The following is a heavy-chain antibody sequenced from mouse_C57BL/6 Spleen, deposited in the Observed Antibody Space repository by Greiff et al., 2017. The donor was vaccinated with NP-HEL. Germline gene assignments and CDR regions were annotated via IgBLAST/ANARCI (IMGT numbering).Heavy chain of an antibody. CDR2: IDTENGGS. J-gene: IGHJ3*01. Sequence: EVMLVESGAELVRPGASVKLSCTASGFTFTDDYMHWVKQRPEQGLEWIGWIDTENGGSEYDSKLQGKATITADTSSNTAYLHLSSLTSEDTAVYYGTTAEYYGSISWFADWGQGTLVTVSA. CDR1: GFTFTDDY. CDR3: TTAEYYGSISWFAD. D-gene: IGHD1-1*01. V-gene: IGHV14-4*01.